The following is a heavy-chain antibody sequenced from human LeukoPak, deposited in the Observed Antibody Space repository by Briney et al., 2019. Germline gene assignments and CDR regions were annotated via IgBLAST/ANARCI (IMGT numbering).Heavy chain of an antibody. CDR2: LSNSGNTI. Sequence: PGGSLRLSCAASGFTFSDYYMSWIRQAPGKGLEWISYLSNSGNTIYYADSVKGRFTISRDNAKNSLYLQMNSLRAEDTAVYYRARVAVTGIGVDYWGQGILVTVSS. CDR1: GFTFSDYY. D-gene: IGHD6-19*01. J-gene: IGHJ4*02. CDR3: ARVAVTGIGVDY. V-gene: IGHV3-11*04.